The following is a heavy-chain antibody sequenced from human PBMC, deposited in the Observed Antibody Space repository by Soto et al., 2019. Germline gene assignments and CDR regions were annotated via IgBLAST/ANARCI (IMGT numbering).Heavy chain of an antibody. CDR2: IYYSGST. CDR1: GGSISSRDYY. D-gene: IGHD2-15*01. V-gene: IGHV4-39*01. Sequence: SETLSLTCTVSGGSISSRDYYWGWIRQPPGKGLEWIGSIYYSGSTYYNPSLKSRVTISVDTSKNQFSLKLSSVTAADTAVYYCARDIVVVVANDAFDIWGQGTMVTVSS. CDR3: ARDIVVVVANDAFDI. J-gene: IGHJ3*02.